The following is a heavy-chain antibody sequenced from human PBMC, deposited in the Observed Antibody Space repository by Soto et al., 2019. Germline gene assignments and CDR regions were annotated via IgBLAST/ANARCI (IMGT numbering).Heavy chain of an antibody. D-gene: IGHD2-15*01. V-gene: IGHV1-18*01. CDR3: ARDLALDIVVVVAATPKWFDP. Sequence: QVQLVQSGAEVKKPGASVKVSCKASGYTFTSYGISWVRQAPGQGLERMGWISAYNGNTNYAQKLQGRVTMTTDTSTSTAYMELRSLRSDDTAVYYCARDLALDIVVVVAATPKWFDPWGQGTLVTVSS. CDR1: GYTFTSYG. J-gene: IGHJ5*02. CDR2: ISAYNGNT.